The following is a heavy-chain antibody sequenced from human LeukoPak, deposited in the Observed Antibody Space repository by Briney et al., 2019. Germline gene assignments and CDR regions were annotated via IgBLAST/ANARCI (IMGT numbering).Heavy chain of an antibody. D-gene: IGHD5-12*01. CDR1: GFTFSSYW. V-gene: IGHV3-7*01. CDR3: ARYQSGYDFYFDY. J-gene: IGHJ4*02. Sequence: GGSLRLSCAASGFTFSSYWMSWVRQAPGNGLEWVANIKQDGSEKYYVDSVKGRFTISRDNAKNSLYLQMNSLRAEDTAVYYCARYQSGYDFYFDYWGQGTLVTVPS. CDR2: IKQDGSEK.